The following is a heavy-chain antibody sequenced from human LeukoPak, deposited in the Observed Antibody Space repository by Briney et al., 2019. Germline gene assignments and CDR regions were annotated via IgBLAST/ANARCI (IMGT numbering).Heavy chain of an antibody. V-gene: IGHV3-49*04. D-gene: IGHD2/OR15-2a*01. CDR1: GFTFADYA. J-gene: IGHJ4*02. CDR3: TRYFYASSSWHFAS. Sequence: GGSLRLSCTTSGFTFADYAMSWVRQAPGKGLEWVGVIRSKGHGGASEYAAAVRVRLSISRYESKLTAYLQINSLQTEDTAMYYCTRYFYASSSWHFASWGPGTQVTVSS. CDR2: IRSKGHGGAS.